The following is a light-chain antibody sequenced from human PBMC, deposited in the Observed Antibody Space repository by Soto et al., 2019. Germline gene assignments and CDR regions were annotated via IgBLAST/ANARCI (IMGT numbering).Light chain of an antibody. Sequence: NFMLTQPHSVSESPGKTVTISCTGNSGSLASNYVQWFQQRPGSAPTTVIYEGNQRPSGVPDRFSGSIDRSSNSASLTISGLETEDEADYYCQSYETSTVVFGGGTKVTVL. CDR3: QSYETSTVV. CDR2: EGN. V-gene: IGLV6-57*02. J-gene: IGLJ3*02. CDR1: SGSLASNY.